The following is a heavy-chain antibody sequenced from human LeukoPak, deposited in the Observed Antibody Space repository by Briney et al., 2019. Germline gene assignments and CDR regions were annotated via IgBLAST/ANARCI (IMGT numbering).Heavy chain of an antibody. CDR2: MWYDGSNK. Sequence: GGALRLSCAASGFTFSSYGMQWVRQAPGKGLEWVAVMWYDGSNKYYAASVKGRFTISRDNSKNTLYLQMNSLRAEDTAPYYWARERLNPSTYYYDSSRYYRAFDIWGQGTMVTASS. D-gene: IGHD3-22*01. V-gene: IGHV3-33*01. J-gene: IGHJ3*02. CDR1: GFTFSSYG. CDR3: ARERLNPSTYYYDSSRYYRAFDI.